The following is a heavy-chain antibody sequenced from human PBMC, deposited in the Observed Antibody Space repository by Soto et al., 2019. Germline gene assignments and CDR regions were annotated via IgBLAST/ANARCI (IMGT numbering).Heavy chain of an antibody. CDR1: GYTFTGYY. Sequence: ASVKVSCKAFGYTFTGYYMHGVRQAAGRGREWMGWINPNSSDTRYNSDTRYAQKFQGRVTMTRDTSISTAYMELSRLRSDDTAVYYCARLDSRTSARYYFDYWGQGTLVTVSS. CDR3: ARLDSRTSARYYFDY. CDR2: INPNSSDTRY. J-gene: IGHJ4*02. D-gene: IGHD6-6*01. V-gene: IGHV1-2*02.